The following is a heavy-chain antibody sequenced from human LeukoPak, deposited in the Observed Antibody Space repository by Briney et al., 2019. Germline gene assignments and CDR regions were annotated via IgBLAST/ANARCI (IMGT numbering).Heavy chain of an antibody. D-gene: IGHD6-19*01. CDR3: VRGLSDLPPGYSSGSPRHY. CDR1: GFTVTSNY. Sequence: GGSLRLSCAASGFTVTSNYMSWGRQAPGKGLEWVSGIYSGGSTYYADSVTGRFSLSRHTSKNTLYLQMNSLRAEDTVVYYTVRGLSDLPPGYSSGSPRHYWGQGTMVTVSS. J-gene: IGHJ4*02. V-gene: IGHV3-53*04. CDR2: IYSGGST.